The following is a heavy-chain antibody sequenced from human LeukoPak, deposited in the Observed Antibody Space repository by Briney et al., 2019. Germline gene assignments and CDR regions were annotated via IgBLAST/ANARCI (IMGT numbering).Heavy chain of an antibody. CDR1: GGSISSYY. V-gene: IGHV4-4*07. Sequence: PSETLSLTCTVSGGSISSYYWSWIRQPAGKGLEWIGRIYTSGSTNYNPSLKSRVTMSVDTSKNQFFLKLSSVTAADTAVYYCARSPYDYVWGSYRYFDYWGQGTLVTVSS. J-gene: IGHJ4*02. CDR3: ARSPYDYVWGSYRYFDY. D-gene: IGHD3-16*02. CDR2: IYTSGST.